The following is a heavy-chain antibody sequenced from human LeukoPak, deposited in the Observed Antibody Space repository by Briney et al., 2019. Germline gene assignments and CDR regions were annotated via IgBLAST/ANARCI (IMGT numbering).Heavy chain of an antibody. V-gene: IGHV3-23*01. CDR2: IRSSGGSA. CDR3: AGPRTLTNDY. CDR1: GFTFSSYA. Sequence: GGTPSLSCAASGFTFSSYAMSWVRQAPGKGLEWVSAIRSSGGSAYYADSVKGRFTISRDNSKNTLYLQMNSLRAEDTAIYYCAGPRTLTNDYWGEGTLVTVSS. J-gene: IGHJ4*02.